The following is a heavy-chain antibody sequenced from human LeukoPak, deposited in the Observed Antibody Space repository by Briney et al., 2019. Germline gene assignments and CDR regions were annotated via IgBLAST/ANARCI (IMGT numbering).Heavy chain of an antibody. CDR2: ISSTGSAL. CDR1: GFTFSDYY. D-gene: IGHD3-10*02. CDR3: AELGITMIGGV. Sequence: GGSLRLSCAASGFTFSDYYMSWIRQAPGKGLEWVSYISSTGSALYYADSVKGRFTISRDNAKNSLYLQMNSLRAEDTAVYYCAELGITMIGGVWGKGTTVTISS. V-gene: IGHV3-11*04. J-gene: IGHJ6*04.